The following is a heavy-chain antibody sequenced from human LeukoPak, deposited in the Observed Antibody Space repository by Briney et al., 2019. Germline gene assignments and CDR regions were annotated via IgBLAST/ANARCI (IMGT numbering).Heavy chain of an antibody. Sequence: GGSLRLSCVASTFTKAWMNWVRQAPGKGLEWVGRVKNRGDGRTTDYAAPVKGRFTISRDDSKRTVYSQMNSLKTEDTAVYFCTTEYFGGFEYWGQGTLVTVSS. J-gene: IGHJ4*02. V-gene: IGHV3-15*07. D-gene: IGHD3-16*01. CDR2: VKNRGDGRTT. CDR1: TFTKAW. CDR3: TTEYFGGFEY.